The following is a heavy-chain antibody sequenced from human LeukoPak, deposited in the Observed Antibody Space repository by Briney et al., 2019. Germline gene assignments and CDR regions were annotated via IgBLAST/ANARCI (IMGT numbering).Heavy chain of an antibody. V-gene: IGHV3-30*04. CDR2: ISSDGTNK. CDR1: GFTFSNYA. CDR3: AKSRGIAAAGTHYGMDV. Sequence: GGSLRLSCAASGFTFSNYAMYWVRQAPGKGLEWVAVISSDGTNKYYADSVKGRFTISRDNSKNTLYLQMNSLRAEDTAVYYCAKSRGIAAAGTHYGMDVWGQGTTVTVSS. J-gene: IGHJ6*02. D-gene: IGHD6-13*01.